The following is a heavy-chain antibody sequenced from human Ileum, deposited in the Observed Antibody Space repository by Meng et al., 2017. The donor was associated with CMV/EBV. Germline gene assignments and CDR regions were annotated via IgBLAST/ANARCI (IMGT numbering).Heavy chain of an antibody. Sequence: GESLKISCAASGFTFSSYSMNWVRQAPGKGLEWVSTISGGADKTYYADSMKGRFTISRDNSKNMVFLQLNSLRAEDTAVYYCAKDQSSISTRPIYYYGMDVWGQGTTVTVSS. D-gene: IGHD6-6*01. CDR3: AKDQSSISTRPIYYYGMDV. CDR2: ISGGADKT. CDR1: GFTFSSYS. J-gene: IGHJ6*02. V-gene: IGHV3-23*01.